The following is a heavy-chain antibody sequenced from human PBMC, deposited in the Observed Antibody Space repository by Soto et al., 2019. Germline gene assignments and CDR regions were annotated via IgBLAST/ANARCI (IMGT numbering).Heavy chain of an antibody. J-gene: IGHJ4*02. Sequence: SETLSLTCTVSGDSISSTNWWSWVRQPPGKGLEWIGEIYHSGRINSNPSLESRVTMSVDKSKNQFSLKLSSVTAADTAVYYCARGYGRNFDYWGQGTLVTVSS. CDR1: GDSISSTNW. V-gene: IGHV4-4*02. CDR3: ARGYGRNFDY. CDR2: IYHSGRI. D-gene: IGHD5-18*01.